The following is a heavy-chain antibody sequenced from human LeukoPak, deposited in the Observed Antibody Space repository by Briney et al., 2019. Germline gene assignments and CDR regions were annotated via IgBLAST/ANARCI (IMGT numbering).Heavy chain of an antibody. CDR2: ISSSTTYI. CDR1: GFTFSNYS. V-gene: IGHV3-21*01. CDR3: ARGKDGYHTGGAFDI. Sequence: GGSLRLSCAASGFTFSNYSVNWVRQAPGKGLEWVSSISSSTTYIYYADSVRGRFNVSRDNAENSLYLQMNSLRAEDTALYYCARGKDGYHTGGAFDIWGQGTMVTVSS. D-gene: IGHD5-24*01. J-gene: IGHJ3*02.